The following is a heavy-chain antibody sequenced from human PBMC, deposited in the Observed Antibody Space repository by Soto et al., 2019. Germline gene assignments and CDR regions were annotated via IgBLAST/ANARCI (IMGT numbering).Heavy chain of an antibody. J-gene: IGHJ4*02. V-gene: IGHV4-30-4*01. Sequence: VQLQESGPGLVRPSETLSLTCTVSGGSISSGNFYWSWIRQPPGKGLEWIGYIYFSGSTSYSPSLKSRLTISLNTSINQFSLKLTTVTAADTAVYYYGHDSHGGKTYLDLWGQGALVTVSS. CDR3: GHDSHGGKTYLDL. CDR1: GGSISSGNFY. CDR2: IYFSGST. D-gene: IGHD1-26*01.